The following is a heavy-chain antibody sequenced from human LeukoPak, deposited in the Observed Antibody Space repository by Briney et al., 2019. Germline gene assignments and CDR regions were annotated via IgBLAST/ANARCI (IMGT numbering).Heavy chain of an antibody. J-gene: IGHJ3*02. V-gene: IGHV4-30-2*01. CDR1: GGSISSGGYY. Sequence: PSETLSLTCTVSGGSISSGGYYWSWIRQPPGKGLEWIGYIYHSGSTYYNPSLKSRVTVSVDRSKNQFSLKLSSVTAADTAVYYCARDLPPVTIFGVVIPTIWGQGTMVTVSS. CDR2: IYHSGST. CDR3: ARDLPPVTIFGVVIPTI. D-gene: IGHD3-3*01.